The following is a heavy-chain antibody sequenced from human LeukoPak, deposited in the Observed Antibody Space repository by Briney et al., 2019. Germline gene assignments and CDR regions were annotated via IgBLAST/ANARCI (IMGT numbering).Heavy chain of an antibody. D-gene: IGHD2/OR15-2a*01. CDR2: IIPILGIA. CDR1: GGTFSSYA. Sequence: GSSVTVSCKASGGTFSSYAISWVRQAPGQGLEWMGRIIPILGIANYAQKFQGRVTITADKSTSTAYMELSSLRSEDTAVYYCARASLWGVNHFDYWGQGTLVTVSS. CDR3: ARASLWGVNHFDY. J-gene: IGHJ4*02. V-gene: IGHV1-69*04.